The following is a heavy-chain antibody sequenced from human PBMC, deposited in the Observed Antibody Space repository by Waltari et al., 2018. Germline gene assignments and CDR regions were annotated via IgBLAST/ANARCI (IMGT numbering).Heavy chain of an antibody. Sequence: QVQLVQSGAEVKKPGASVKVSCRASGYTFTSYYLPCVRQPPGQGLEWMGIINPSGGSTSYAQKFQGRVTMTRDTSTSTVYMELSSLRSEDTAVYYCASPSPRFLEWLGLDYWGQGTLVTVSS. V-gene: IGHV1-46*01. D-gene: IGHD3-3*01. J-gene: IGHJ4*02. CDR1: GYTFTSYY. CDR3: ASPSPRFLEWLGLDY. CDR2: INPSGGST.